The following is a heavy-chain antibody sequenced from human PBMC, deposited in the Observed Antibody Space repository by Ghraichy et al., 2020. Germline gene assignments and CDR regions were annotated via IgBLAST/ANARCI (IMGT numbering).Heavy chain of an antibody. D-gene: IGHD1-14*01. CDR3: ARRSGNQLNY. CDR1: GDSVSSNSAT. J-gene: IGHJ4*02. CDR2: TYYRSKWCN. V-gene: IGHV6-1*01. Sequence: SQTLSLTCAISGDSVSSNSATWHWIRQSPSRGLEWLGRTYYRSKWCNDYALSVKSRITINPDTSKNQFSLQLDSVTPEDTAVYYCARRSGNQLNYWGQGTLVTVSS.